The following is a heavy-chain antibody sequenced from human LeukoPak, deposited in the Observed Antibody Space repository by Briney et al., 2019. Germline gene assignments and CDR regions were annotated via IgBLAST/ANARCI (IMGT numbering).Heavy chain of an antibody. CDR1: GYTFTSYA. J-gene: IGHJ5*02. CDR2: IIPIFGTA. Sequence: ASVKVSCKASGYTFTSYAISWVRQAPGQGLDWLGGIIPIFGTANYAQKFQGRVTITADQSTSTAYMELSSLRSEDTAVYYCARSSARGVGIAAAGPNWFDPWGQGTLVTVSS. V-gene: IGHV1-69*13. CDR3: ARSSARGVGIAAAGPNWFDP. D-gene: IGHD6-13*01.